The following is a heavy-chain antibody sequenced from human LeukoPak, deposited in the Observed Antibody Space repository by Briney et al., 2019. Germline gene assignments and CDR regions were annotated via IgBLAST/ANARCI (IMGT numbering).Heavy chain of an antibody. D-gene: IGHD6-19*01. V-gene: IGHV3-7*01. CDR2: MRQDGSDK. J-gene: IGHJ4*02. CDR1: GFTSSTAW. CDR3: AREQWLVPDFDY. Sequence: GGSLTLSCAVSGFTSSTAWLTWVRQAPGKGLEWVADMRQDGSDKYYVDSVKGRFFISGDIAKNSLYLQMNSLRAEDTAVYYCAREQWLVPDFDYWGQGTLVTVSS.